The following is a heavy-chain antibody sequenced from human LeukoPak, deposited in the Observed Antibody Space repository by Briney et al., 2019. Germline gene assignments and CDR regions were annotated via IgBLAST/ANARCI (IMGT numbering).Heavy chain of an antibody. CDR3: ARYQYYGSGSYSPDDAFDI. CDR1: GYTFTNYG. V-gene: IGHV1-18*01. J-gene: IGHJ3*02. CDR2: ISAYNGNT. Sequence: GASVKVSCKASGYTFTNYGITWVRQAPEQGLEWMGWISAYNGNTNYAQKLQGRVTMTIDKTTSTAYMELRSLRSDDTAVYYCARYQYYGSGSYSPDDAFDIWGQGTMVTVSS. D-gene: IGHD3-10*01.